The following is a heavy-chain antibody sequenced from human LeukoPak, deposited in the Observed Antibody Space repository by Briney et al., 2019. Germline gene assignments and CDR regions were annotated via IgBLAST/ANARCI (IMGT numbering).Heavy chain of an antibody. V-gene: IGHV1-2*02. Sequence: ASVKVSCKASGYTFTGYYMHWVRQAPGQGLEWMGWINPNSGGTNYAQKFQGRVTMTRDTSISTAYMELRSLRSDDTAVYYCARDPGIVVAPEGAFDIWGQGTMVTVSS. CDR1: GYTFTGYY. CDR2: INPNSGGT. CDR3: ARDPGIVVAPEGAFDI. J-gene: IGHJ3*02. D-gene: IGHD3-22*01.